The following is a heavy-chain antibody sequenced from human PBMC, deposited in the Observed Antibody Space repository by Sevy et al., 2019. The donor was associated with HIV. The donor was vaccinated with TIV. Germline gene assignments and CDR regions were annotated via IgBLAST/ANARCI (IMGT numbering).Heavy chain of an antibody. Sequence: SETLSLTCTVSGASISSNDYYWGWIRQPPGKGLEWIGSIHYSGGSYYNLSLLSRVTISLDTSKNHFSLKLTSLTAADTALYYCATNSPAGDSSCLDYWGQGTQVTVSS. CDR3: ATNSPAGDSSCLDY. CDR2: IHYSGGS. J-gene: IGHJ4*02. CDR1: GASISSNDYY. D-gene: IGHD2-2*01. V-gene: IGHV4-39*02.